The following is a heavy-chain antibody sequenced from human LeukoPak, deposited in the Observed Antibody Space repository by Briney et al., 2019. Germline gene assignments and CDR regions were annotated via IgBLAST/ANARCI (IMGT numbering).Heavy chain of an antibody. V-gene: IGHV3-21*01. CDR3: TTDLSQAYCGGDCYSAVIYYYMDV. CDR2: ISSSSSYI. CDR1: GFTFSSYS. D-gene: IGHD2-21*02. J-gene: IGHJ6*03. Sequence: GGSLRLSCAASGFTFSSYSMSWVRQAPGKGLEWVSSISSSSSYIYYADSVKGRFTISRDNAKNSLYLQMNSLRAEDTAVYYCTTDLSQAYCGGDCYSAVIYYYMDVWGKGTAVTISS.